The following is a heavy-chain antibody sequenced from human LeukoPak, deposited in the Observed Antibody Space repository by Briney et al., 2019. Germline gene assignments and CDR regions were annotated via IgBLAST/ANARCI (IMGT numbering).Heavy chain of an antibody. CDR3: ARATWGIDSSGFLDY. J-gene: IGHJ4*02. CDR2: ISSSGSTI. Sequence: GGSLRLSCAASGFTFSTYEMDWIRQAPGKGLEWVAYISSSGSTIYYADSVKGRFTISRDNAKKSLYLQMNSLRAEDTAVYYCARATWGIDSSGFLDYWGQGTLVTVSS. D-gene: IGHD3-22*01. V-gene: IGHV3-48*03. CDR1: GFTFSTYE.